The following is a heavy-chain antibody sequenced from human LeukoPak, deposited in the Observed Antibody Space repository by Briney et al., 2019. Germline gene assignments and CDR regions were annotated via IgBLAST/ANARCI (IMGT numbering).Heavy chain of an antibody. D-gene: IGHD5-24*01. J-gene: IGHJ4*02. CDR3: ASRVEMATITFSDN. Sequence: SETLSLTCAVYGGSFSGYYWSWIRQPPGKGLEWIGEINHRGSTNYNPSLKSRVTISVDTSKNQFSLKLSSVTAADTAVYYCASRVEMATITFSDNWGQGTLVTVSS. CDR2: INHRGST. V-gene: IGHV4-34*01. CDR1: GGSFSGYY.